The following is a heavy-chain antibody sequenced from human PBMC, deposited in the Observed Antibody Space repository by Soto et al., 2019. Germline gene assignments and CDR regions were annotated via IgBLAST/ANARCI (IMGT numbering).Heavy chain of an antibody. Sequence: QVQLVQSGAEVKKPGSSVKVSCKASGGTFSSYAISWVRQAPGQGLEWMGGIIPIFGTANYAQKFQGRVTITADESTSTAYMELSSLRSEDTAVYYCATPTSDTATYYYYGVDVWGQGTTVTVSS. V-gene: IGHV1-69*01. CDR2: IIPIFGTA. D-gene: IGHD5-18*01. CDR1: GGTFSSYA. J-gene: IGHJ6*02. CDR3: ATPTSDTATYYYYGVDV.